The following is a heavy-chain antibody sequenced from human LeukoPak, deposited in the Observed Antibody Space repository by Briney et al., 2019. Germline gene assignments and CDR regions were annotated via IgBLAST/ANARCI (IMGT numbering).Heavy chain of an antibody. D-gene: IGHD7-27*01. V-gene: IGHV1-8*02. CDR2: MNPNSGNT. CDR1: GYTFTSYD. Sequence: ASVKVSCKASGYTFTSYDINWVRQATGQGLEWMGWMNPNSGNTGYAQKFQGRVTLTSNTSLTTAYMELTSLTSEDTAVYYCARGLGTYWGKDFLNWLDPWGQGTLVTVSS. CDR3: ARGLGTYWGKDFLNWLDP. J-gene: IGHJ5*02.